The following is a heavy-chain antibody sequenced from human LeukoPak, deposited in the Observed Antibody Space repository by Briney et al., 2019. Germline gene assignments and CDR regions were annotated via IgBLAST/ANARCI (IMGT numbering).Heavy chain of an antibody. CDR3: ATSSFYDSSGYYYDFDY. Sequence: SGGSLRLSCAASGFTFSSYAMHWVRQAPGKGLEWVAVISYDGSNKYYADSVKGRFTISRDNSKNTLYLQMNSLRAEDTAVYYCATSSFYDSSGYYYDFDYWGQGTLVTVSS. CDR1: GFTFSSYA. J-gene: IGHJ4*02. D-gene: IGHD3-22*01. CDR2: ISYDGSNK. V-gene: IGHV3-30*04.